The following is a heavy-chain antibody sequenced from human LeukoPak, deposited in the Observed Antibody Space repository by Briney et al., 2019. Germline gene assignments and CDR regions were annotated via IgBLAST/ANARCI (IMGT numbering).Heavy chain of an antibody. D-gene: IGHD6-13*01. CDR3: XRLVRAAAXXGXYYXXXV. J-gene: IGHJ6*03. CDR1: GYTFTGYY. CDR2: INPNRGGT. Sequence: ASVKVSCKASGYTFTGYYMHWVRQAPGQGLEWMGRINPNRGGTNYAQKFQGRVTMTRDTSISTAYMELSRLRSYDTALYYLXRLVRAAAXXGXYYXXXVWGKGTTVTVSS. V-gene: IGHV1-2*06.